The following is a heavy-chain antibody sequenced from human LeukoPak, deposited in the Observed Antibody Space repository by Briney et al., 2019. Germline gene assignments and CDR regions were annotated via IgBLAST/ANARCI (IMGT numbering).Heavy chain of an antibody. CDR2: INTDGSST. CDR1: GFTFSSYW. J-gene: IGHJ4*02. V-gene: IGHV3-74*01. CDR3: ASGDLPSIITPGGY. Sequence: GGSLRLSCAASGFTFSSYWMHWVRHAPGKGLVWVSRINTDGSSTSYADSVKGRFTISRDNAKNTLYLQMNSLRAEDTAVYYCASGDLPSIITPGGYWGQGTLVTVSS. D-gene: IGHD3-10*01.